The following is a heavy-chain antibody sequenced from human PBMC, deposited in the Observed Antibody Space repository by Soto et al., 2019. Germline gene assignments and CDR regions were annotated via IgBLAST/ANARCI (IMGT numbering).Heavy chain of an antibody. Sequence: ASVKVSCKASGYTFTSYGISWVRQAPGQGLEWMGWISAYNGNTNYAQKLQGRVTMTTDTSTSTAYMELRSLRSDDTAVYYCARDHGDPSGYYYYGMDVWGQGTTVTAP. CDR1: GYTFTSYG. CDR2: ISAYNGNT. D-gene: IGHD4-17*01. CDR3: ARDHGDPSGYYYYGMDV. V-gene: IGHV1-18*01. J-gene: IGHJ6*02.